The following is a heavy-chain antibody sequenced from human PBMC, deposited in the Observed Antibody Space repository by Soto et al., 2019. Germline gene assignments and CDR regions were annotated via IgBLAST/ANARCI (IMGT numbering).Heavy chain of an antibody. CDR3: ARDRALLYDSSGYYAFDI. Sequence: GGSLRLSCAASGFTFSSYSMNWVRQAPGKGLEWVSSISSSSSYIYYADSVKGRFTISRDNAKNSLYLQMNSLRAEDTAVYYCARDRALLYDSSGYYAFDIWGQGTMVTVSS. CDR2: ISSSSSYI. CDR1: GFTFSSYS. D-gene: IGHD3-22*01. J-gene: IGHJ3*02. V-gene: IGHV3-21*01.